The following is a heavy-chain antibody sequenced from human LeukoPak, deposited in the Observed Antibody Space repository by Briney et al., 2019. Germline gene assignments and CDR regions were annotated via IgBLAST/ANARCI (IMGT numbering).Heavy chain of an antibody. CDR1: GGSISSSSYY. CDR2: IYYSGST. D-gene: IGHD3-22*01. Sequence: SETLSLTCTVSGGSISSSSYYWGWIRQPPGKGLEWIGSIYYSGSTYYNPSLKSRVTISVDTSKNQFSLKLSSVTAADTAVYYCTEGHYYDSSGYLNYFDYWGQGTLVTVSS. CDR3: TEGHYYDSSGYLNYFDY. J-gene: IGHJ4*02. V-gene: IGHV4-39*01.